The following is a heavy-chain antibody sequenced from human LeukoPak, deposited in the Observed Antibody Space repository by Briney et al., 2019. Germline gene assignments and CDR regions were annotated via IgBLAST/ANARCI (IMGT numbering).Heavy chain of an antibody. CDR3: ARAPWRWNYFPWYFDL. D-gene: IGHD1-7*01. V-gene: IGHV3-7*01. CDR1: GFTFSSYW. Sequence: GGSLRLSCAASGFTFSSYWMSWVRQAPGKGLEWVANIKQDGSEKYYVDSVKGRFTISRDNAKNSLYLQMNSLRAEDTAVYYCARAPWRWNYFPWYFDLWGRGTLVTVSS. CDR2: IKQDGSEK. J-gene: IGHJ2*01.